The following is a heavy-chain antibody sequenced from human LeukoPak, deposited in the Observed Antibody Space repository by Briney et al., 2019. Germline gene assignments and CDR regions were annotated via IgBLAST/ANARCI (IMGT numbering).Heavy chain of an antibody. D-gene: IGHD2-2*01. V-gene: IGHV4-34*01. CDR2: INHSGST. CDR3: ARGGVWDCSSTSCYGSPYYFDY. CDR1: GGYFSGYY. Sequence: SETLSLTCAVYGGYFSGYYWSWIRQPPGKGLEWIGEINHSGSTNYNPSLKSRVTISVDTSKNQFSLKLSSVTAADTAVYYCARGGVWDCSSTSCYGSPYYFDYWGQGTLVTVSS. J-gene: IGHJ4*02.